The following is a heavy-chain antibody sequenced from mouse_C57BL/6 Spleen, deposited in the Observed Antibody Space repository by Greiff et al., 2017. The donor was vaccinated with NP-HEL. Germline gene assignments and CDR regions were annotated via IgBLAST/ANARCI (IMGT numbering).Heavy chain of an antibody. J-gene: IGHJ2*01. V-gene: IGHV1-80*01. D-gene: IGHD1-2*01. CDR3: ARGHYDVAYFDY. CDR1: GYAFSSYW. CDR2: IYPGDGDT. Sequence: QVQLQQSGAELVKPGASVKISCKASGYAFSSYWMNWVKQRPGKGLEWIGQIYPGDGDTNYNGKFKGKATLTADKSSSTAYMQLSSLTSEDSAVYFCARGHYDVAYFDYWGQGTTLTVSS.